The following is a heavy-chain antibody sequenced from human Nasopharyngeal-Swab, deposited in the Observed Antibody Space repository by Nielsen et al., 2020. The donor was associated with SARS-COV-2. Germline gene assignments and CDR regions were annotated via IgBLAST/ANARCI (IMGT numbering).Heavy chain of an antibody. V-gene: IGHV3-30*18. CDR1: GFSFNNYG. D-gene: IGHD3-10*01. CDR3: AKANVLFWFGQFKNDGFDI. CDR2: ISYEGSKK. Sequence: GEFLKISCSASGFSFNNYGMHWVRQAPGKGLEWGAVISYEGSKKFYAESVEGRFTISRDYSKSTLYLQMDSLRTEDTAMYYCAKANVLFWFGQFKNDGFDIWGQGTMVAVSS. J-gene: IGHJ3*02.